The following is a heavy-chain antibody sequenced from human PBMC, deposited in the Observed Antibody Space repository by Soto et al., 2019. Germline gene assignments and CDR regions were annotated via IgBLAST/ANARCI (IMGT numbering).Heavy chain of an antibody. CDR1: GFTFRSYT. D-gene: IGHD6-19*01. V-gene: IGHV3-48*02. CDR3: ARDGGGSGWFDH. J-gene: IGHJ5*02. CDR2: ISSGSTV. Sequence: QLVESGGGLIQPGGSLRLSCAASGFTFRSYTMTWVRQAPGRGLEWVSHISSGSTVYYADSVKGRFTISRVNAKNSLYLQMNSLREVDTAVYYCARDGGGSGWFDHWGQGAVVTVSS.